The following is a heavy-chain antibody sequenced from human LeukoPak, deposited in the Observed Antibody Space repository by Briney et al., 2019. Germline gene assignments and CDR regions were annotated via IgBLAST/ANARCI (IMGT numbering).Heavy chain of an antibody. CDR1: GFTFSSYS. CDR3: ASRGTGGWYVG. Sequence: GGSLRLSCAASGFTFSSYSMNWVRQAPGKGLEWVSSISSSSYIYYADSVKGRFTISRDNAKNSLYLQMNSLRAEDTAVYYCASRGTGGWYVGWGQGTLVTVSS. J-gene: IGHJ4*02. CDR2: ISSSSYI. V-gene: IGHV3-21*01. D-gene: IGHD6-19*01.